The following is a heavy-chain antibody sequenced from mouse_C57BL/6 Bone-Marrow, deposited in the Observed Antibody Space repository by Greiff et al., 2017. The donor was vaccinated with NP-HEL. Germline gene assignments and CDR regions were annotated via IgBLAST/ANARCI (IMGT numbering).Heavy chain of an antibody. CDR3: ARPLSYYGSSYDWYFDV. V-gene: IGHV1-26*01. D-gene: IGHD1-1*01. CDR1: GYTFTDYY. Sequence: EVQLQQSGPELVKPGASVKISCKASGYTFTDYYMNWVKQSHGKSLEWIGDINPNNGGPSYNQKFKGKATLTVDKSSSTAYMELRSLTSEDSAVYYCARPLSYYGSSYDWYFDVWGTGTTVTVSS. J-gene: IGHJ1*03. CDR2: INPNNGGP.